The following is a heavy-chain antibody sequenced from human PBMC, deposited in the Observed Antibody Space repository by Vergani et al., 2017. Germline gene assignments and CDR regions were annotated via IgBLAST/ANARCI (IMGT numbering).Heavy chain of an antibody. CDR1: GFTFSSYA. CDR2: ISGSGGSP. J-gene: IGHJ4*02. D-gene: IGHD3-22*01. Sequence: EVQLLESGGGLVQPGGSLRLSCAASGFTFSSYAMSWVRQAPGKGLEWVSAISGSGGSPYYADSVKGRFTISRDNSKNTRYLQMNSLRAEDTAVYYCAKDDSPYDRSGYYYDYFDYWGQGTLVTGSS. CDR3: AKDDSPYDRSGYYYDYFDY. V-gene: IGHV3-23*01.